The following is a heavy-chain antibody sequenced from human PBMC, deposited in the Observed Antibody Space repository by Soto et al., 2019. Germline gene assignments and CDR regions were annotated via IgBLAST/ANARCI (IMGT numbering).Heavy chain of an antibody. CDR3: ARVHVMVVARSTFAY. CDR1: GGSISSGSY. CDR2: IYHRGTT. Sequence: XETLSLTCTVSGGSISSGSYWAWIRQPPVKGPEWIASIYHRGTTFYNPSLKSRITISVDTSNNQFSLKLTSVTVADTAVYYCARVHVMVVARSTFAYWRHGNLDTVSS. J-gene: IGHJ4*01. D-gene: IGHD6-19*01. V-gene: IGHV4-38-2*02.